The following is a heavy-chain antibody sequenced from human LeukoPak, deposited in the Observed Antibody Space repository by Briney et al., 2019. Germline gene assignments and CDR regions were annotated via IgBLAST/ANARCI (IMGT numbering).Heavy chain of an antibody. CDR2: ISSSSGTI. D-gene: IGHD2-2*01. J-gene: IGHJ4*02. CDR1: GFTFSSYS. Sequence: PGGSLRLSCAASGFTFSSYSMNWVRQAPGKGLECVSYISSSSGTIHYADSVKGRFTISRDDAKNSLFLQMNSLRAEDTAVYYCARRYCTSTSCYGFDYWGQGTLVTVSS. CDR3: ARRYCTSTSCYGFDY. V-gene: IGHV3-48*01.